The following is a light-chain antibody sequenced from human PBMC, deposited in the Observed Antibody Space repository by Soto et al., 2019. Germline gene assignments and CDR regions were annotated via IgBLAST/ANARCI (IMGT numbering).Light chain of an antibody. Sequence: EIVMTQSPATLSVSPGERATLSCRASQSVSSNLAWYQQKPGQAPRLLIYGASTRDTGIPARFSGSGSGTEFTLTISRLPSEDFAVYYCQQYNNWPLFGQGTKVEIK. V-gene: IGKV3-15*01. CDR3: QQYNNWPL. CDR2: GAS. CDR1: QSVSSN. J-gene: IGKJ1*01.